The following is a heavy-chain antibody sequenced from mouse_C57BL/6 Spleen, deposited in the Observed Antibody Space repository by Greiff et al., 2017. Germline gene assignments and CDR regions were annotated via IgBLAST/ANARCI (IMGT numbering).Heavy chain of an antibody. D-gene: IGHD1-1*02. J-gene: IGHJ1*03. Sequence: EVKLQESEGGLVQPGSSMKLSCTASGFTFSDYYMAWVRQVPEKGLEWVANINYDGSSTYYLDSLKSRFIISRDNAKNILYLQMSSLKSEDTATYYCAREEDGSYPYWYFDVWGTGTTVTVSS. V-gene: IGHV5-16*01. CDR3: AREEDGSYPYWYFDV. CDR2: INYDGSST. CDR1: GFTFSDYY.